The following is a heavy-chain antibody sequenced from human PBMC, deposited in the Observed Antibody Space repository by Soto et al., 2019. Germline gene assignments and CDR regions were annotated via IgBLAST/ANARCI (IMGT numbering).Heavy chain of an antibody. D-gene: IGHD3-3*01. CDR2: ISGYNGNT. CDR1: GYNFSKYG. V-gene: IGHV1-18*01. J-gene: IGHJ6*02. CDR3: ARVATLIPIFHGLDA. Sequence: QVQLVQSGAEVKKPGASVKVSCKASGYNFSKYGITWVRQAPGHGLEWLGWISGYNGNTHFAQRLQGRVNMTADTSTRTAYMEVTSLRPDATAIYYCARVATLIPIFHGLDAWGQGTTVTVSS.